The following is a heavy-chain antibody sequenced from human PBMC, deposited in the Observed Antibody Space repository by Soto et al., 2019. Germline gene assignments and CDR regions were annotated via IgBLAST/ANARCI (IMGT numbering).Heavy chain of an antibody. D-gene: IGHD3-10*01. CDR1: GGSISSSSYY. CDR3: ASHYYYGSGSYYDLVKFGGTPYYFDY. V-gene: IGHV4-39*01. CDR2: IYYSGST. Sequence: QLQLRESGPGLVKPSETLSLTCTVSGGSISSSSYYWGWIRQPPGKGLEWIGSIYYSGSTYYNPSLMTRYTKPVDTSNNLFSLKVSSLPAAVTAVYYCASHYYYGSGSYYDLVKFGGTPYYFDYWGQGTLVTVSS. J-gene: IGHJ4*02.